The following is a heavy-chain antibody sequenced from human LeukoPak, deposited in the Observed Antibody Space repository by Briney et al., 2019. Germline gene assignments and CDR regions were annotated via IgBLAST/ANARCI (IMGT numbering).Heavy chain of an antibody. V-gene: IGHV3-64*01. CDR3: ARDMTGNYYDA. Sequence: GGSLRLSCAASGFPFSSYAMHWVRQAPGKGLEYVSAINSNGRSTFYANSVKGRFTISRDNSKNTLYLQMGSLRAEDLAVYYCARDMTGNYYDAWGQGTLVTVSS. D-gene: IGHD3-22*01. CDR1: GFPFSSYA. CDR2: INSNGRST. J-gene: IGHJ4*02.